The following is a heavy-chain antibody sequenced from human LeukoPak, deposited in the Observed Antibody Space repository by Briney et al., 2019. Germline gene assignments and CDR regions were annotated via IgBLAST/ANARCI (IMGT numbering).Heavy chain of an antibody. CDR2: IYHSGST. D-gene: IGHD3-10*02. V-gene: IGHV4-38-2*02. CDR1: GYSISSGYY. Sequence: SETLSLTCTVSGYSISSGYYWGWIRQPPGKGLEWIGSIYHSGSTYYNPSLKSRVTISVDTSKNQFSLKLSSVTAADTAVYYCARDYVPQSWFDPWGQGTLVTVSS. CDR3: ARDYVPQSWFDP. J-gene: IGHJ5*02.